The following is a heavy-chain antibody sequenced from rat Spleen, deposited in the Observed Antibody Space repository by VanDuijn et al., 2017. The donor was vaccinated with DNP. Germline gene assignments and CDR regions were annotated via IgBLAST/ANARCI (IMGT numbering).Heavy chain of an antibody. CDR2: ISYDGSST. V-gene: IGHV5-7*01. CDR3: AKPDH. CDR1: GFIFSDYN. Sequence: EVQVVSSGGGLVQPGGSLKLSCVASGFIFSDYNMVWVRQAPKKGLEWVATISYDGSSTHYRDSVKGRFTISRDNAKNTLYLQMDSLRSEDTATYYCAKPDHWGQGVMVTVSS. J-gene: IGHJ2*01.